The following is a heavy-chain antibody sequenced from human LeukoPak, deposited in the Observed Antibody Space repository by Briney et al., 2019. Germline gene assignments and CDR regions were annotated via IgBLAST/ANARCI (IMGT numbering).Heavy chain of an antibody. V-gene: IGHV3-53*01. CDR3: AREGSYHGMDV. CDR2: IYSGDST. CDR1: GFTVSSNY. J-gene: IGHJ6*02. Sequence: GGSLRLSCAASGFTVSSNYMSWVRQAPGKGLEWVSVIYSGDSTYHADSVKGRFTISRDNSKNTLYLQMDSLRAEDTGVYYCAREGSYHGMDVWGQGTTVTVSS.